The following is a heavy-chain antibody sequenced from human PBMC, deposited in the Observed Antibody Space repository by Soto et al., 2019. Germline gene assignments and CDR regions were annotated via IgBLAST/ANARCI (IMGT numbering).Heavy chain of an antibody. CDR3: ESYRGAAARNYYYYYGMDV. J-gene: IGHJ6*02. Sequence: VKVSCKVSGYTLTELSMHWVRQSPGKGLEWMGGFDPEDGETIYAQKFQGRVTMTEDTSTDTAYMELSSLRSEDTAVYYCESYRGAAARNYYYYYGMDVWGQGTTVTVSS. V-gene: IGHV1-24*01. CDR2: FDPEDGET. D-gene: IGHD6-13*01. CDR1: GYTLTELS.